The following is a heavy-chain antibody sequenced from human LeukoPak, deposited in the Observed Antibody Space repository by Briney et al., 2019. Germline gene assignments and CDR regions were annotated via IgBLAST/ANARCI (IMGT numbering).Heavy chain of an antibody. CDR3: ARAGDGSYQTYWYFDL. V-gene: IGHV4-34*01. D-gene: IGHD3-10*01. CDR2: ISHSGST. Sequence: PSETLSLTCAVYGESFSGYYWNWIRQPPGMGLEWIGEISHSGSTNYNPSLKSRVTVSVDTSKKQFSLKLSSVTAADTAVYHCARAGDGSYQTYWYFDLWGRGTLVTVS. J-gene: IGHJ2*01. CDR1: GESFSGYY.